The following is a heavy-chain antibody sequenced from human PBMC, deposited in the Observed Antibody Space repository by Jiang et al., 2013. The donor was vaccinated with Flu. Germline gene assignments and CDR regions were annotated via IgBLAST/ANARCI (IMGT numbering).Heavy chain of an antibody. CDR3: ARGRGLCGGGSCYSSGWFDP. V-gene: IGHV1-46*01. CDR1: GGSLGSYA. J-gene: IGHJ5*02. CDR2: INPLDGTT. Sequence: AEVKKPGSSVKVSCKASGGSLGSYAVHWVRQAPGQGLEWMGIINPLDGTTRYTQKFQVRVTMTRDTSTNTVYMELSSLRSEDTAHYYCARGRGLCGGGSCYSSGWFDPWGQGTLVTVSS. D-gene: IGHD2-15*01.